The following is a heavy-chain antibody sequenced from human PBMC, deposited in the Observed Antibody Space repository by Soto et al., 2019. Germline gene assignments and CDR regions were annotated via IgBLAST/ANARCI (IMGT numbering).Heavy chain of an antibody. CDR3: ARGGREDILTGYWFDP. CDR2: MNPNSGNT. Sequence: ASVKVSCKASGYTFTSYDINWARQATGQGLEWMGWMNPNSGNTGYAQKFQGRVTMTRNTSISTAYMELSSLRSEDTAVYYCARGGREDILTGYWFDPWGQGTLVTVSS. D-gene: IGHD3-9*01. CDR1: GYTFTSYD. J-gene: IGHJ5*02. V-gene: IGHV1-8*01.